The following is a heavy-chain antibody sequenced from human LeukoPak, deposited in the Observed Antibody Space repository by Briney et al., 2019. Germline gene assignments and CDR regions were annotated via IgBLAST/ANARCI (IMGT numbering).Heavy chain of an antibody. CDR2: IYTSGST. CDR1: GGSISSYY. J-gene: IGHJ6*02. D-gene: IGHD3-22*01. V-gene: IGHV4-4*07. Sequence: PSETLSLTCTVSGGSISSYYWSWIRQPAGKGLEWIGRIYTSGSTNYNPSLKSRVTMSVDTSKNQFSLKLSSVTAADTAVYYCARDAGAGPYYYDSSGYYYYGMDVWGQGTTVTVSS. CDR3: ARDAGAGPYYYDSSGYYYYGMDV.